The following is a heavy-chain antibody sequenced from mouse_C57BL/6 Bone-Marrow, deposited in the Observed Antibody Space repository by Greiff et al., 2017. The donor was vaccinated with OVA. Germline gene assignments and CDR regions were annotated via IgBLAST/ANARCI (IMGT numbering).Heavy chain of an antibody. Sequence: QVQLQQSGAELVRPGTSVKMSCKASGYTFTNYWIGWAKQRPGHGLEWIGDIYPGGGYTNYNEKFKGKATLTAEQSSSTAYMQFSSLTSEDAAIYYCARYFYYAMDYWGQGTSVTVSS. CDR2: IYPGGGYT. J-gene: IGHJ4*01. CDR3: ARYFYYAMDY. CDR1: GYTFTNYW. V-gene: IGHV1-63*01.